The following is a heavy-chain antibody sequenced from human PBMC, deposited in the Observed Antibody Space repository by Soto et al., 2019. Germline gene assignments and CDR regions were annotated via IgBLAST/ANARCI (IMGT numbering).Heavy chain of an antibody. V-gene: IGHV3-23*01. Sequence: PENQLEWVSSIPGSGGSTYYADSVKGRFTISRDNSKTTIYLQMNSLSAEDTAVYYFFFQAEDGIRDTVPVSEFLLNRSSDL. CDR2: IPGSGGST. D-gene: IGHD2-15*01. J-gene: IGHJ2*01. CDR3: FFQAEDGIRDTVPVSEFLLNRSSDL.